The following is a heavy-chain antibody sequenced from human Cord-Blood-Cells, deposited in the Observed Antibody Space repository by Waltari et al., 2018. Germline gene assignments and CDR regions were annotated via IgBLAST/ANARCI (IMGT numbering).Heavy chain of an antibody. CDR2: ISAYNGNT. CDR3: ANSMVRGESALDY. D-gene: IGHD3-10*01. V-gene: IGHV1-18*01. CDR1: GYTFTSYG. Sequence: QVQLVQSGAEVKKTGASLKVACKASGYTFTSYGVGWGRQAPGQGLEWMGWISAYNGNTNYAQKLQGRVTMTTDTSTSTAYMELRSLRSDDTAVYYCANSMVRGESALDYWGQGTLVTVSS. J-gene: IGHJ4*02.